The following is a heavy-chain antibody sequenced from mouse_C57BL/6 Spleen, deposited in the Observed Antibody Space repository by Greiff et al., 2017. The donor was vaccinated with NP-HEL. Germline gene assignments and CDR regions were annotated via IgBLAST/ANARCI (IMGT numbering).Heavy chain of an antibody. V-gene: IGHV1-4*01. CDR2: INPSSGYT. CDR3: ARSAYYYGSSYEVYYFDY. Sequence: QVQLKQSGAELARPGASVKMSCKASGYTFTSYTMHWVKQRPGQGLEWIGYINPSSGYTKYNQKFKDKATLTADKSSSPAYMQLSSLTSEDSAVYYCARSAYYYGSSYEVYYFDYWGQGTTLTVSS. J-gene: IGHJ2*01. D-gene: IGHD1-1*01. CDR1: GYTFTSYT.